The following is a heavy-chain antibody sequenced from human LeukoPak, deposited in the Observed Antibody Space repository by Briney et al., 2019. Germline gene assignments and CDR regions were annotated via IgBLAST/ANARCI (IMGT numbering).Heavy chain of an antibody. Sequence: SETLSLTCTVSGGSISSYYWSWIRQPPGKGLEWIGYIYYSGSTNYNPSLKSRVTISVDTSKNQFSLKLSSVTAADTAVYYCARGSHFSSAYYSDSSGLLFDYWGQGTLVTVSS. V-gene: IGHV4-59*01. CDR3: ARGSHFSSAYYSDSSGLLFDY. J-gene: IGHJ4*02. CDR2: IYYSGST. CDR1: GGSISSYY. D-gene: IGHD3-22*01.